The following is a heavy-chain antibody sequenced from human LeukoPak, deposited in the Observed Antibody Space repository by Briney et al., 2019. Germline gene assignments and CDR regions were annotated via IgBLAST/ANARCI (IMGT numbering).Heavy chain of an antibody. Sequence: GALRLSCAASGFTFSSYAMHWVRQAPGKGLEWVAVISYDGSNKYYADSVKGRFTISRDNSKNTLYLQMNSLRAEDTAVYYCARGRNIVVVVAATIPFDYWGQGTLVTVSS. V-gene: IGHV3-30-3*01. D-gene: IGHD2-15*01. CDR2: ISYDGSNK. CDR3: ARGRNIVVVVAATIPFDY. CDR1: GFTFSSYA. J-gene: IGHJ4*02.